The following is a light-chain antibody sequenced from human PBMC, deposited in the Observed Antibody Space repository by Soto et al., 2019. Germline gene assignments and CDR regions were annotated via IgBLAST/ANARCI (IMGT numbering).Light chain of an antibody. V-gene: IGLV1-40*01. CDR2: GNS. CDR1: SSNIGAGYD. CDR3: QYYDSSLSGWV. Sequence: QSVLTQPPSVSGAPGQRVTMSCTGSSSNIGAGYDVHWYQQLPGTAPKLLIYGNSNRPSGVPDRFSGSKSGTSASLAITGLQAEDEADYYCQYYDSSLSGWVFGGGTKLTVL. J-gene: IGLJ3*02.